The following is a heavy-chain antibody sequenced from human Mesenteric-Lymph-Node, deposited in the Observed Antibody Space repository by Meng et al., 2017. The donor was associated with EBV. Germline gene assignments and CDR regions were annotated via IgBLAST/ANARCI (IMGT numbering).Heavy chain of an antibody. V-gene: IGHV1-8*01. CDR1: GYTFTTYD. CDR3: ARGVEGSGRDWYY. CDR2: MNPNIGNT. D-gene: IGHD3-10*01. Sequence: QGRLVRSGARVRKPGASVKVSCKASGYTFTTYDINWVRQATGQGLEWMGWMNPNIGNTGYAQKFQGRVSMTRDTSISTAYMELSSLKSEDTAVYYCARGVEGSGRDWYYWGQGTLVTVSS. J-gene: IGHJ4*02.